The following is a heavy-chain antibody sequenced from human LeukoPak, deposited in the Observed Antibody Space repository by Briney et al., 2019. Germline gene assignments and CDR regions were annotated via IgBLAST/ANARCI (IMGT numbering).Heavy chain of an antibody. V-gene: IGHV3-21*01. J-gene: IGHJ4*02. D-gene: IGHD6-19*01. CDR1: GFTFISYS. CDR3: ARVSVYSSGKAFDY. Sequence: GGSLRLSCAASGFTFISYSMNWVRQAPGKGLEWVSSISSSSSYICYADSVKGRFTISRDNAENSLYLQMNSLRAEDTAVYYCARVSVYSSGKAFDYWGQGTLVTVSS. CDR2: ISSSSSYI.